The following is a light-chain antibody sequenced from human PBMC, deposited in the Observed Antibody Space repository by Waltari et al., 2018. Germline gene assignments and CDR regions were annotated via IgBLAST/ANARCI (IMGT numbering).Light chain of an antibody. V-gene: IGKV3-15*01. CDR1: HSVGTR. CDR2: GST. CDR3: QQYDSWPHT. Sequence: EVVMTQSPATLSLSPWEGATLSCRASHSVGTRLAWYQQKPGRAPTFLIYGSTTGATCVPARFSGSGSGTEFTLTISSLRSEDFAIYYCQQYDSWPHTFGQGTRLEIK. J-gene: IGKJ5*01.